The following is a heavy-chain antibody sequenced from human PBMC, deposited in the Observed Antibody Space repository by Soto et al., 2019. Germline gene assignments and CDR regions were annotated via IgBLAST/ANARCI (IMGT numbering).Heavy chain of an antibody. Sequence: QVQLVESGGGVVQPGRSLRLSCAASGFSFSNYGMHRVRQAPGKGLEWVAEMSDDGSKKYYGDSVKGRFTISRDNSKNTLYLLMDSLRPEDTAMYYCAKELRETGGYYFDCWGQGTLVTVSS. CDR3: AKELRETGGYYFDC. CDR1: GFSFSNYG. V-gene: IGHV3-30*18. J-gene: IGHJ4*02. CDR2: MSDDGSKK. D-gene: IGHD3-16*01.